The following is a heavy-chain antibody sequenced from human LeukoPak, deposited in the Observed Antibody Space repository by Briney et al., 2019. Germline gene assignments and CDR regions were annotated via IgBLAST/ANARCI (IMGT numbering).Heavy chain of an antibody. CDR3: AKDHANTPVVTN. D-gene: IGHD2-21*02. Sequence: RRSLRPSCAPSGFTFSSYAISAVPQAPGKGLEWLSVISGGGSGSTNYADSVTGRFTVSRDNSKNTVDLQMNNLRVDDTAIYYCAKDHANTPVVTNWGQGILVSVSS. CDR2: ISGGGSGST. J-gene: IGHJ4*02. V-gene: IGHV3-23*01. CDR1: GFTFSSYA.